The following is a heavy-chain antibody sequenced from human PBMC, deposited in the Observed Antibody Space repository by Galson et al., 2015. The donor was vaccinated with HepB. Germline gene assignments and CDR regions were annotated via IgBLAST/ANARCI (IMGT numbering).Heavy chain of an antibody. Sequence: SVKVSCKASGYTFTSSGISWVRQAPGQGLEWMGWISTRSGNTNYAQRLQGRVTMTTDTSTSTAYMELRRLRSDDTAIYYCVRDRLHSLDYWGQGTLVTVSS. CDR3: VRDRLHSLDY. CDR1: GYTFTSSG. CDR2: ISTRSGNT. J-gene: IGHJ4*02. V-gene: IGHV1-18*04. D-gene: IGHD2-15*01.